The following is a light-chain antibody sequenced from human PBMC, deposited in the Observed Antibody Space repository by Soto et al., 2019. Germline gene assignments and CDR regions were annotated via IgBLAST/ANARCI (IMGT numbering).Light chain of an antibody. CDR3: QQYGSSPLT. CDR1: KSVSSSY. V-gene: IGKV3-20*01. CDR2: GAS. Sequence: EIVLTQSPGTLSLSPGERATLSCRASKSVSSSYLAWYQQKPGKAPRLLIYGASSMATGIPDRFSGSGSGTDFTLTSSRLEPEDFAVYYCQQYGSSPLTFGGGNKVEIK. J-gene: IGKJ4*01.